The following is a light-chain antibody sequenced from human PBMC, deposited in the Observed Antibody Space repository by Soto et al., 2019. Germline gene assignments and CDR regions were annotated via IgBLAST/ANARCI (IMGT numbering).Light chain of an antibody. V-gene: IGKV1D-8*03. J-gene: IGKJ5*01. Sequence: VIWMTQSPSLLSASTGDRVIISCRISQGISSYLAWYQQKPGKAPELLIYAASTLQSGVPSRFSGSGSGTDFTLTISSLQPEDFATYYCQQSYNSPPITFGQGTRLEIK. CDR2: AAS. CDR1: QGISSY. CDR3: QQSYNSPPIT.